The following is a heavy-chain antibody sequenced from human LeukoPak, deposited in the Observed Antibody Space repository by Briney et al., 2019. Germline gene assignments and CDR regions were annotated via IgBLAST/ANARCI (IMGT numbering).Heavy chain of an antibody. CDR3: AKDGGYCSGGSCYVDY. D-gene: IGHD2-15*01. CDR1: GFTFSSYG. J-gene: IGHJ4*02. V-gene: IGHV3-30*18. Sequence: PGGTLRLSCAASGFTFSSYGMHWVRQAPGNGLEWVAVISYDGSNKYYADSVKGRFTISRDNSKNTLYLQMNSVRAEDTAVYYCAKDGGYCSGGSCYVDYWGQGTLVTVSS. CDR2: ISYDGSNK.